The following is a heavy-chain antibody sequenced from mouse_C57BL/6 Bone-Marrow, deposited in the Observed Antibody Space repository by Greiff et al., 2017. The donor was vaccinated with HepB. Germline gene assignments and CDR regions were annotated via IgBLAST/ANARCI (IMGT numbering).Heavy chain of an antibody. CDR2: IYPRSGST. CDR3: ARSGY. V-gene: IGHV1-81*01. D-gene: IGHD3-1*01. J-gene: IGHJ2*01. Sequence: QVQLQQSGAELARPGASVKLSCKASGYTFTSYGISWVKQRTGQGLEWIGEIYPRSGSTYYNEKFKGKATLTVDTSSSTAYMQLSSLTSEDSAVYFCARSGYLGQGTTLTVSS. CDR1: GYTFTSYG.